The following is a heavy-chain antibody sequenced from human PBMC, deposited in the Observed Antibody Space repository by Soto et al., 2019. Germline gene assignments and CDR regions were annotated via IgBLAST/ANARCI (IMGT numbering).Heavy chain of an antibody. V-gene: IGHV3-23*01. J-gene: IGHJ6*02. Sequence: GGSLRLSCAASGFTFSSYAMSWVRQAPGKGLEWVSAISGSGGSTYYADSVKGRFTISRDNSKNTLYLQMNSLRAEDTAVYYCAKEVSLVVCYYDSSGYYLALYGMDVWGQGTTVSVSS. CDR1: GFTFSSYA. D-gene: IGHD3-22*01. CDR2: ISGSGGST. CDR3: AKEVSLVVCYYDSSGYYLALYGMDV.